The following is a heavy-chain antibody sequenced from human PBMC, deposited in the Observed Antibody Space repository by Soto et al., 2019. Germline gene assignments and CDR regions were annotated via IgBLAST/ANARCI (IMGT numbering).Heavy chain of an antibody. J-gene: IGHJ6*02. D-gene: IGHD5-12*01. CDR2: ISAYNGNT. V-gene: IGHV1-18*01. CDR3: ARDEVATITEQMDV. CDR1: GYTFTSYG. Sequence: QVQLVQSGAEVKKPGASLKVSCKASGYTFTSYGISWVRQAPGQGLEWMGWISAYNGNTNYAQKLQGRVSMTTDTSTSTAYMELWSLISDDTAVYSCARDEVATITEQMDVWGQGTTVTVSS.